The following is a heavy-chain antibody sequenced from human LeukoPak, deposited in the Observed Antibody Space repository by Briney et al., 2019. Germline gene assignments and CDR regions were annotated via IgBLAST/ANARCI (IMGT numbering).Heavy chain of an antibody. CDR1: EGTFSSYA. J-gene: IGHJ4*02. CDR3: ARMNSGTHSNDY. D-gene: IGHD1-1*01. CDR2: IIPIFGTA. Sequence: SVKVSCKASEGTFSSYAISWVRQAPGQGLEWMGGIIPIFGTANYAQKFQGRVTITADKSTSTAYMELRSLRSDDTAVYYCARMNSGTHSNDYWGQGTLVTVSS. V-gene: IGHV1-69*06.